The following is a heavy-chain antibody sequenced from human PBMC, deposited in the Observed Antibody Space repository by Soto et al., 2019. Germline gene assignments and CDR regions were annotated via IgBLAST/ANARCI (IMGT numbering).Heavy chain of an antibody. CDR3: ARLKSVYFDWLFVFDY. CDR1: GGSFSGYY. V-gene: IGHV4-34*01. D-gene: IGHD3-9*01. CDR2: INHSGST. Sequence: SETLSLTCAVYGGSFSGYYWSWIRQPPGKGLEWIGEINHSGSTNYNPSLKSRVTISVDTSKNQFSLKLSSVTAADTAVYYCARLKSVYFDWLFVFDYWGQGTLVTVSS. J-gene: IGHJ4*02.